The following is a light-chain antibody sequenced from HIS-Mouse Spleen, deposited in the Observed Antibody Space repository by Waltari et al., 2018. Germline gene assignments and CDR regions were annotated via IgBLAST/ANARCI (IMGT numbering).Light chain of an antibody. V-gene: IGLV3-16*01. J-gene: IGLJ3*02. CDR2: KDS. CDR1: ALPKKY. Sequence: SYELTQPPSVSVSLGQMARITCSGEALPKKYAYWYQQKPGQFPVLVIYKDSERPSGIPERFSGSSSGTIVTLTISGVPAEDEADYYCLSADSSGTWVFGGGTKLTVL. CDR3: LSADSSGTWV.